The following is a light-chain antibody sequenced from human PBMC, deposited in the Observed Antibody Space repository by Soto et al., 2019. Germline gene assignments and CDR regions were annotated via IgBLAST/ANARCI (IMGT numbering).Light chain of an antibody. J-gene: IGKJ4*01. Sequence: EIVLTQSPGTLSLSPGERATLSCRASQSVSDSFIAWYQQRPGQAPRLLIYGASQRATGIPDRFRGSGSGTHFSLTINRLEPEDFAVYYCQHYKAFGGGTKVDI. CDR1: QSVSDSF. CDR2: GAS. CDR3: QHYKA. V-gene: IGKV3-20*01.